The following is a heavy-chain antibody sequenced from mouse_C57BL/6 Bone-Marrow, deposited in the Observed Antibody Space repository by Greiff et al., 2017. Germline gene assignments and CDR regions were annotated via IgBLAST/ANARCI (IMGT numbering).Heavy chain of an antibody. J-gene: IGHJ3*01. CDR3: ARGCYDAWFAY. CDR2: IYPGDGDT. Sequence: QVQLQQSGPELVKPGASVKISCKASGYAFSSSWMNWVKQRPGTGLEWIGRIYPGDGDTNYNGKLKGKATLTADKSSSTAYMQLSSLTGEDSAVYFCARGCYDAWFAYWVQGKLVTVSA. V-gene: IGHV1-82*01. D-gene: IGHD2-12*01. CDR1: GYAFSSSW.